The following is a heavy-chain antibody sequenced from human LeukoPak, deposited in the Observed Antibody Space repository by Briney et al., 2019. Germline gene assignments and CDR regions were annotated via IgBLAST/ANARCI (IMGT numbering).Heavy chain of an antibody. V-gene: IGHV4-34*01. J-gene: IGHJ5*02. D-gene: IGHD2-2*01. Sequence: PSETLSLTCAVDGGSFSGYYRSWIRQPPGKGLEWIGEINHSGSTNYNPSLKSRVTISVDTSKNQFSLKLSSVTAADTAVYYCARGRRIVVVPAAWRYNWFDPWGQGTLVTVSS. CDR2: INHSGST. CDR3: ARGRRIVVVPAAWRYNWFDP. CDR1: GGSFSGYY.